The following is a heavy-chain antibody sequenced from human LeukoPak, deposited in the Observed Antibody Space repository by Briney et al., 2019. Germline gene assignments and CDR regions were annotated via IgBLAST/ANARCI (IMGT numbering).Heavy chain of an antibody. Sequence: GGTLRLSCAASGFTFSSYAMSWVRQAPGKGLEWVSAISGSGGSTYYADSVKGRFTISRDNSKNTLYLQMNSLRAEGTAVYYCAKPLTGYDSSGYYLHYYGMDVWGQGTTVTVSS. V-gene: IGHV3-23*01. D-gene: IGHD3-22*01. J-gene: IGHJ6*02. CDR2: ISGSGGST. CDR3: AKPLTGYDSSGYYLHYYGMDV. CDR1: GFTFSSYA.